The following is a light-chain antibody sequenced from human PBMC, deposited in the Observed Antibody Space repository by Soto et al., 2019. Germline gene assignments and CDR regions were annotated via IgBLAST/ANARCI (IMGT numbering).Light chain of an antibody. CDR2: DSS. J-gene: IGKJ4*01. Sequence: EIVLTQSPATLSLSPGERATLSCRASQSVGTYFAWYQQKPGQAPRLLIYDSSNRATGIPARFSGSGSGTDFTLTISSLAPEDFAVYYCHQRSDWPSTFGGGTKVEI. CDR1: QSVGTY. CDR3: HQRSDWPST. V-gene: IGKV3-11*01.